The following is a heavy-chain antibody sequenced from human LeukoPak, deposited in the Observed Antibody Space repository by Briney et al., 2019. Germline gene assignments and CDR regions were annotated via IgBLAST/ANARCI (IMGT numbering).Heavy chain of an antibody. Sequence: GGSLRLSCAASGFTFSSYAMSWVRQAPGKGLEWVSAISGSGGSTYYADSVKGRFTISRDNSKNTLYLQMNSLRVEDTAVYYCAKAQRNTYYDILTAYYHDYWGQGTLVTVSS. J-gene: IGHJ4*02. V-gene: IGHV3-23*01. CDR1: GFTFSSYA. D-gene: IGHD3-9*01. CDR3: AKAQRNTYYDILTAYYHDY. CDR2: ISGSGGST.